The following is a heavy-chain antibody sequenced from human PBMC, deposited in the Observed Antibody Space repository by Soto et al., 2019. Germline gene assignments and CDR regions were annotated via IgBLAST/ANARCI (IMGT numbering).Heavy chain of an antibody. D-gene: IGHD5-12*01. Sequence: QVQLVESGGGVVQPGRSLSLSCAASGFTFRNYVMHWVRQAPGKGLEWVAVISSDGSNKDYADSVKGRFTISRDNSKNTMYLQMNSLRIEDTAVYYCTKDRATHRNYWCQGTLVTVSS. V-gene: IGHV3-30*18. CDR1: GFTFRNYV. CDR3: TKDRATHRNY. CDR2: ISSDGSNK. J-gene: IGHJ4*02.